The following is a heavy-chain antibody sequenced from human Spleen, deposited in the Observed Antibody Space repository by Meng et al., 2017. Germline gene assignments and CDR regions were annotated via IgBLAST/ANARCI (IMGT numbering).Heavy chain of an antibody. CDR1: GYTFTNYG. CDR3: ARDGYYYGSGSYGDY. D-gene: IGHD3-10*01. Sequence: ASVKVSCKASGYTFTNYGLTWVRQAPGQGLEWMGGINTYNGNTNYAQKLQGRVTMTTDTSTSTAYMELRSLRSDDTAVYYCARDGYYYGSGSYGDYWGQGTLVTVSS. CDR2: INTYNGNT. J-gene: IGHJ4*02. V-gene: IGHV1-18*01.